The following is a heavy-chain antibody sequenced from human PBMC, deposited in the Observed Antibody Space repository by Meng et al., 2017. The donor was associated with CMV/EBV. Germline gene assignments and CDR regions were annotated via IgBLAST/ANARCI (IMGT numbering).Heavy chain of an antibody. CDR1: GGSFSGYY. Sequence: GSLRLSCAVFGGSFSGYYWSRIRQPPGKGLEWIGEINHSGSTNHNLSLKSRVTISVDTSKNQFSLKLSSVTAADTAVYYCARGPSSGWYWGWGQGTLVTVSS. CDR2: INHSGST. D-gene: IGHD6-19*01. J-gene: IGHJ4*02. V-gene: IGHV4-34*01. CDR3: ARGPSSGWYWG.